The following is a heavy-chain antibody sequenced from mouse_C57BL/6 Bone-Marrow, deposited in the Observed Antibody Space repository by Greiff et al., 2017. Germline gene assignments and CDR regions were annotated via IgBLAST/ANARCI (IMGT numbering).Heavy chain of an antibody. CDR2: IDPEDGDT. J-gene: IGHJ1*03. V-gene: IGHV14-2*01. CDR1: GFNIKDYY. Sequence: VQLQQSGAELVKPGASVKLSCTASGFNIKDYYMHWVKQRTEQGLEWIGRIDPEDGDTKYAPKFQGKATITADTSSNTAYLQRISLTSEDTAVYYCAPQYYGSRSYWYFDVWGTGTTVTVPS. D-gene: IGHD1-1*01. CDR3: APQYYGSRSYWYFDV.